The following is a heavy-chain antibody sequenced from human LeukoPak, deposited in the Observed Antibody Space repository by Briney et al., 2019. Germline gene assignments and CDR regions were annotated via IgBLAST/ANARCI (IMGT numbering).Heavy chain of an antibody. CDR2: IITIFGTA. D-gene: IGHD4-11*01. J-gene: IGHJ4*02. Sequence: ASVKVSCKASGGTFSSYGMSWVRQAPGQGLEWMARIITIFGTANYAQKLQGRVTITTDEATSTAYMELSSLRSEDTAVYYCACYRDSNYGSGPYFDFWGQGTLVTVSS. CDR3: ACYRDSNYGSGPYFDF. CDR1: GGTFSSYG. V-gene: IGHV1-69*05.